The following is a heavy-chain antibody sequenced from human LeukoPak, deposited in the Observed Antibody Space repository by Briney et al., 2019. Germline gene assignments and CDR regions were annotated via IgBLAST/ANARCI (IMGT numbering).Heavy chain of an antibody. J-gene: IGHJ4*02. Sequence: ASVKVSCKASGYTFTSYYMHWVRQAPGQGLEWMGIINPSGGSTSYAQKFQGRVTMTRDMSTSTVYMELSSLRSEDTAVYYCATETRGSPDQGYWGQGTLVTVSS. D-gene: IGHD1-26*01. CDR2: INPSGGST. V-gene: IGHV1-46*01. CDR3: ATETRGSPDQGY. CDR1: GYTFTSYY.